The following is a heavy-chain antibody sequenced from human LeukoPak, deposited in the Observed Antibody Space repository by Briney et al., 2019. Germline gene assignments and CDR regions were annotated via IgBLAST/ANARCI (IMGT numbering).Heavy chain of an antibody. CDR2: ISSSSSYI. CDR3: ARVGYDYVWGSYRYDAFDI. CDR1: GFTFSSYA. Sequence: GGSLRLSCAASGFTFSSYAMSWVRQAPWKGLEWVSSISSSSSYIYYADSVKGRFTISRDNAKNSLYLQMNSLRAEDTAVYYCARVGYDYVWGSYRYDAFDIWGQGTMVTVSS. V-gene: IGHV3-21*01. D-gene: IGHD3-16*02. J-gene: IGHJ3*02.